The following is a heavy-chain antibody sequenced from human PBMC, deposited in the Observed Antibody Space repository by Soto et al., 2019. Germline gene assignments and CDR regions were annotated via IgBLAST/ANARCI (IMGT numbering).Heavy chain of an antibody. CDR2: ISYDGSNK. J-gene: IGHJ6*03. D-gene: IGHD3-10*01. V-gene: IGHV3-30*18. CDR1: GFTFSSYG. Sequence: GGSLRLSCAASGFTFSSYGMHWVRQAPGKGLEWVAVISYDGSNKYYADSVKGRFTISRDNSKNTLYLQMNSLRAEDTAVYYCAKALFTPKITMVRGMPMDVWGKGTTVTVSS. CDR3: AKALFTPKITMVRGMPMDV.